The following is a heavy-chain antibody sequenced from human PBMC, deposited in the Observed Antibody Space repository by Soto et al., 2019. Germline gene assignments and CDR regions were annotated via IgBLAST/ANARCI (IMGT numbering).Heavy chain of an antibody. D-gene: IGHD6-19*01. CDR2: IHQSGIS. CDR1: SASIDNN. CDR3: ARSFGWYEFDQ. V-gene: IGHV4-4*02. J-gene: IGHJ4*02. Sequence: QMQLLESGPGLVKPSETLSLTCAVSSASIDNNWNWVRQPPGKGLEWIGEIHQSGISYKNPSLKSGVTMSVDKSKNHFSLNLSSVTAADTAVYFCARSFGWYEFDQWGQGTLVTVSS.